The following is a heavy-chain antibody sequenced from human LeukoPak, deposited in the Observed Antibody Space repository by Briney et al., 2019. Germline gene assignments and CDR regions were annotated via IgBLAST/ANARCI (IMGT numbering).Heavy chain of an antibody. CDR2: ISPSGDIT. Sequence: GGSLRLSCAASGFTFSNHGMNWVRQAPGKGLEWVSGISPSGDITYYADSVKGRFTISRDNSKNTLYLQMNSLRAEDTAVYYCAKDLLGYDYWGQGTLVTVSS. V-gene: IGHV3-23*01. CDR3: AKDLLGYDY. CDR1: GFTFSNHG. J-gene: IGHJ4*02. D-gene: IGHD3-10*01.